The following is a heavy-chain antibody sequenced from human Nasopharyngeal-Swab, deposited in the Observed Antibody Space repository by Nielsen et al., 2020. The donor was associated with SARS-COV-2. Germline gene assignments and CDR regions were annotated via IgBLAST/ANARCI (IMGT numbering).Heavy chain of an antibody. CDR3: AKDGGGWRTSGWYYFDF. Sequence: GGSLRLSCAASGFTFSNYSMTWVRQAPGRGLEWVSSISGSGAHTYYADSVKGRFTISRDNSKNTVFLQMNSLRAEDTALFFCAKDGGGWRTSGWYYFDFWGQGSQVTVSS. D-gene: IGHD6-19*01. V-gene: IGHV3-23*01. J-gene: IGHJ4*02. CDR2: ISGSGAHT. CDR1: GFTFSNYS.